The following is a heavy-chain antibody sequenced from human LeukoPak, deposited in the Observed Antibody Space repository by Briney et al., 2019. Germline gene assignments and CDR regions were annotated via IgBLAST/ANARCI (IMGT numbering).Heavy chain of an antibody. D-gene: IGHD1-1*01. CDR2: IWYDGSYK. J-gene: IGHJ4*02. Sequence: PGRSPRLSCAASGFTFSRYGMHWVRQAPGKGLEWVAIIWYDGSYKNYADSVKGRFTISRDNSKNTLYLQMNSLRAEDTAVYYCARDFPSPDRFGTIDYWGQGTLVTVSS. CDR3: ARDFPSPDRFGTIDY. V-gene: IGHV3-33*01. CDR1: GFTFSRYG.